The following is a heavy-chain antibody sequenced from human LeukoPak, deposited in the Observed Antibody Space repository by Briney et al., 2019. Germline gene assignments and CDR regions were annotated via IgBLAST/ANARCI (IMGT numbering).Heavy chain of an antibody. V-gene: IGHV4-59*01. J-gene: IGHJ4*02. CDR1: GGSISSYY. D-gene: IGHD2-15*01. Sequence: SETLSLTCTVSGGSISSYYWNWIRQPPGKGLEWIGSIFYSGITTYKASLKSRVTISVDRSKNQFSLRLKSVSAVDTALYFCARSTRNSALRTWGQGTLVTVSS. CDR2: IFYSGIT. CDR3: ARSTRNSALRT.